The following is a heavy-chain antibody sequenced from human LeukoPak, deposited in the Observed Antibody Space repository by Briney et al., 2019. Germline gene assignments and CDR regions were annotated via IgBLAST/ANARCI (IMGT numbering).Heavy chain of an antibody. CDR3: AREKGRGVISPYYDC. CDR1: GPTVRNNY. V-gene: IGHV3-53*01. CDR2: IYSGGST. J-gene: IGHJ4*02. D-gene: IGHD3-10*01. Sequence: GGSLRLSCAASGPTVRNNYMSWVRQSPGKGLEWVSVIYSGGSTYYEDSVKGRFTISRDTSKNTLSLQMSSLRVEDTAVYFCAREKGRGVISPYYDCWGQGTLVTVSS.